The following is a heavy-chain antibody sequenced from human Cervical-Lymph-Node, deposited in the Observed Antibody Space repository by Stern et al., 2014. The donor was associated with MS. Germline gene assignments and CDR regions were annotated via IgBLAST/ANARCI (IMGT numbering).Heavy chain of an antibody. CDR1: GFSFSRYA. D-gene: IGHD6-13*01. Sequence: VQLVESGGGVVQPGRSLRLSCAASGFSFSRYAMHWVRQAPGKGLEWVALIWYDGSNPYYADSVTGRFTISRDNFKNTLNRQMNSLRAEDTAVYYCASAYSSSHYYFDYWGQGTLVTVSS. CDR2: IWYDGSNP. J-gene: IGHJ4*02. V-gene: IGHV3-33*01. CDR3: ASAYSSSHYYFDY.